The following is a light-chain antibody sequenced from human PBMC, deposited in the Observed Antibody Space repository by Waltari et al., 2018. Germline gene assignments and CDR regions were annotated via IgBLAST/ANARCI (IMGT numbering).Light chain of an antibody. CDR1: SGHSSNV. CDR3: QTGGHGTWV. J-gene: IGLJ3*02. CDR2: VNSVGSH. Sequence: QLVLTQSPSASASLGASVKLTCTLSSGHSSNVVAWHQQRPEKGPRYLMKVNSVGSHSKGDGIPDRFSGSSSGAERYLTISNLQSEDEADYYCQTGGHGTWVFGGGTKLTVL. V-gene: IGLV4-69*01.